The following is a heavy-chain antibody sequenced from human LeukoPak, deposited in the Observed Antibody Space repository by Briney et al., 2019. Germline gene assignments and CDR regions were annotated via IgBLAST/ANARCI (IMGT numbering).Heavy chain of an antibody. CDR1: GGSISSGGYY. V-gene: IGHV4-31*03. J-gene: IGHJ4*02. D-gene: IGHD3-10*01. Sequence: PSETLSLTCTVSGGSISSGGYYWSWIRQHPGKGLERIGYIYYSGSTYYNPSLKSRVTISVDTSKNQFSLKLSSVTAADTAVYYCASFLMVRGVIIMDYWGQGTLVTVSS. CDR2: IYYSGST. CDR3: ASFLMVRGVIIMDY.